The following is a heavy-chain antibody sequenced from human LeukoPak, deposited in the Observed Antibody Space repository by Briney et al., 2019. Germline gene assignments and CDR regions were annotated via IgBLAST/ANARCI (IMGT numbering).Heavy chain of an antibody. D-gene: IGHD1-1*01. CDR3: AKTGNPPTGDY. J-gene: IGHJ4*02. Sequence: PGGSLRLSCAASGFTLSSNYMSWVRQAPGMGLEWVSVIYSGGATYYADSVTGRFTISRDNSKNTLYLQMNSLRAEDTAVYYCAKTGNPPTGDYWGQGTLVTVSS. CDR1: GFTLSSNY. CDR2: IYSGGAT. V-gene: IGHV3-53*01.